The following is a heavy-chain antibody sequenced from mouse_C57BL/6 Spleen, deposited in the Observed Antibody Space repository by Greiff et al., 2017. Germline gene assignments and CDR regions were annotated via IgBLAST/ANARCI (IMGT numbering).Heavy chain of an antibody. CDR3: ARGTGTLWYFDV. V-gene: IGHV1-50*01. D-gene: IGHD4-1*01. Sequence: QVQLQQPGAELVKPGASVKLSCKASGYTFTSYWMQWVKQRPGQGLEWIGEIDPSDSYTNYNQKFKGKATLTVDTSSGTAYMQLSSLTSEDAAVYYCARGTGTLWYFDVWGTGTTVTVSS. J-gene: IGHJ1*03. CDR1: GYTFTSYW. CDR2: IDPSDSYT.